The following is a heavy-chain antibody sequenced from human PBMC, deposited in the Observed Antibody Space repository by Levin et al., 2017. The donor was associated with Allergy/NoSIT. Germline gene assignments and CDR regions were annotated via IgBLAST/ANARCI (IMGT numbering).Heavy chain of an antibody. V-gene: IGHV1-18*01. D-gene: IGHD3-3*01. J-gene: IGHJ5*02. CDR1: GYTFSNYG. Sequence: GESLKISCKASGYTFSNYGIAWLRQAPGRGPEWMGWISTYNDNKNYAQKFQGRITMTTDTSTSTAYMELRSLRSDDPAVYYCARSYYDFWSNYYDPWGQGTLVTVSS. CDR3: ARSYYDFWSNYYDP. CDR2: ISTYNDNK.